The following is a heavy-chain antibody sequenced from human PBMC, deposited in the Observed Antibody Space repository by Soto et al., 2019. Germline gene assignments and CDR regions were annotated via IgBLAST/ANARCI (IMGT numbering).Heavy chain of an antibody. CDR2: IYFRGST. CDR1: GGSISSYY. Sequence: QVQLQESGPGLVKPSGTLSLTCTVSGGSISSYYWSWIRQPPGKGLEWIGYIYFRGSTHYNPSLTSRVSVSIDTSKNQFSLNLRSVTAADTAVYYCARDAYSSSWLDYWGQGTLVTVSS. D-gene: IGHD6-13*01. CDR3: ARDAYSSSWLDY. J-gene: IGHJ4*02. V-gene: IGHV4-59*01.